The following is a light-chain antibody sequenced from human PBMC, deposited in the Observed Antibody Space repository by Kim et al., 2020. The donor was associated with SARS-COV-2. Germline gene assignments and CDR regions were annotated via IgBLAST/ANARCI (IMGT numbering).Light chain of an antibody. CDR2: RNN. J-gene: IGLJ1*01. Sequence: QSVLTQPPSASGTPGQRVSISCSGSSSNIGNHYVYWYQQLPGTAPKLLIYRNNQRPSGVPDRFSGSKSGTSASLAISGLRSEDEADYYCAAWDDSLSGYVFGTGTKVTVL. V-gene: IGLV1-47*01. CDR3: AAWDDSLSGYV. CDR1: SSNIGNHY.